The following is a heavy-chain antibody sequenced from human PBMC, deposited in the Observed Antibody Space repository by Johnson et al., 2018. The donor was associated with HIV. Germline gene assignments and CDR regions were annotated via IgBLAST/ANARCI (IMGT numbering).Heavy chain of an antibody. Sequence: EVQLVESGGGLIKPGGSLRLSCAASGFTFTNAWMNWVRQGPGKGLEWVGRIKSKTDGGTTDYAAPVKGRFTISRDDSKNTLYLQMNSLKTEDTAVYYCTTGRLLAAFDIWGQGTMVTVSS. J-gene: IGHJ3*02. V-gene: IGHV3-15*01. CDR2: IKSKTDGGTT. CDR3: TTGRLLAAFDI. D-gene: IGHD2-21*02. CDR1: GFTFTNAW.